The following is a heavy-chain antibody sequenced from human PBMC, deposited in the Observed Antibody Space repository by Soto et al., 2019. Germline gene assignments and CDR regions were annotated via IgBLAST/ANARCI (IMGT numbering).Heavy chain of an antibody. CDR1: GGSISSGGYY. Sequence: SETLSLTCTVSGGSISSGGYYWSWIRQHPGKGLEWIGYIYYSGSTYYNPSLKSRVTISVDTSKNQFSLKLSSVTAADTAVYYCARGGYSSSSDYWGQGTLVTVSS. CDR3: ARGGYSSSSDY. D-gene: IGHD6-13*01. J-gene: IGHJ4*02. V-gene: IGHV4-31*03. CDR2: IYYSGST.